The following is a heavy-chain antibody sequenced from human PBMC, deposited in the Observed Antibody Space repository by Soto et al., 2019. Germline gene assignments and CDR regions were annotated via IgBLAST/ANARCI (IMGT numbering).Heavy chain of an antibody. V-gene: IGHV4-34*01. CDR3: ARALRGSSWYGAFDI. D-gene: IGHD6-13*01. CDR2: INHSGST. J-gene: IGHJ3*02. Sequence: SETPSPTCAVYGGAFSGYYWSWVRPPPGKGLEWIGEINHSGSTNYNPSLKSRVTISVDTSKNQFSLKLSSVTAADTAVYYCARALRGSSWYGAFDIWGQGTMVTVSS. CDR1: GGAFSGYY.